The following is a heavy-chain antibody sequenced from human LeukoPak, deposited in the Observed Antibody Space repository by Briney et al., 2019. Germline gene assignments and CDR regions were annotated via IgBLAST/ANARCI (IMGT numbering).Heavy chain of an antibody. CDR1: GYTFTSYY. V-gene: IGHV1-46*01. D-gene: IGHD3-3*01. J-gene: IGHJ4*02. CDR2: INPSGGST. CDR3: ARGDPKVSAYDFWSGYYTGFDY. Sequence: ASVKVSCKASGYTFTSYYMHWVRQAPGQGLEWMGIINPSGGSTSYAQKFQGRVTMTRDMSTSTVYMELSSLRSEDTAVYYGARGDPKVSAYDFWSGYYTGFDYWGQGTLVTVSS.